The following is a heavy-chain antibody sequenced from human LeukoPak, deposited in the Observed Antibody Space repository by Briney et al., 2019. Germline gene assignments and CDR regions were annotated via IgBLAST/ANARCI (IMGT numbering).Heavy chain of an antibody. CDR1: GFTFSSYA. J-gene: IGHJ4*02. CDR3: ARGPVVVITPYYFDY. D-gene: IGHD3-22*01. CDR2: ISSNGGST. Sequence: GGSLRLSCAASGFTFSSYAMHWVRQAPGKGLQYVSAISSNGGSTYYANSVKGRFTISRDNSKNTLHLQMGSLRAEDMAVYYCARGPVVVITPYYFDYWGQGTLVTVSS. V-gene: IGHV3-64*01.